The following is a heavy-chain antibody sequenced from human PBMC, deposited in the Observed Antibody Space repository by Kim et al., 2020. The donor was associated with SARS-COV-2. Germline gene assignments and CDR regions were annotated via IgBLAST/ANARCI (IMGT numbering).Heavy chain of an antibody. CDR3: AKGAAGRTVDAFDI. V-gene: IGHV3-30*18. CDR2: ISYDGLNT. J-gene: IGHJ3*02. Sequence: GGSLRLSCAVSGLNFYSFGMPWVRQAPGKGLEWLAAISYDGLNTYYEDSVKGRFTLSSDNSKNTLFLQMSGLRPEDTAVYYCAKGAAGRTVDAFDIWGQGTMVTVSS. D-gene: IGHD6-13*01. CDR1: GLNFYSFG.